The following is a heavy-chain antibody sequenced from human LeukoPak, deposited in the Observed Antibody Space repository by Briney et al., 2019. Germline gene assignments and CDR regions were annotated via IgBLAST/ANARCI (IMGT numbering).Heavy chain of an antibody. CDR2: MRYDGSNK. CDR1: GFTFSSYG. J-gene: IGHJ4*02. V-gene: IGHV3-30*02. CDR3: ARLSGESTIYDY. D-gene: IGHD5/OR15-5a*01. Sequence: GGSLRLSCAASGFTFSSYGMHWVRQAPGKGLEWVAFMRYDGSNKYYADSVKGRFIISRDNARNSLSLQMDSLRVEDTAVYYCARLSGESTIYDYWGQGTLVTVSS.